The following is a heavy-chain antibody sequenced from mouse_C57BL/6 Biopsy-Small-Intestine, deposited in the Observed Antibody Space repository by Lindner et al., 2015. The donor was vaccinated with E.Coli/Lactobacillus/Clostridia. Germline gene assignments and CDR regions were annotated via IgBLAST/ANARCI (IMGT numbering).Heavy chain of an antibody. CDR2: IYPRDVST. CDR3: ARFPAYFNNYFDF. D-gene: IGHD2-10*01. CDR1: GYTFTNYD. J-gene: IGHJ2*01. Sequence: VQLQESGPELVKPGASVKLSCKASGYTFTNYDINWVKQRPGQGLEWIGWIYPRDVSTKYNEKFKDKATLTVDTSSNTAFMELHSLTSEDSAVYFCARFPAYFNNYFDFWGPGTALTASS. V-gene: IGHV1-85*01.